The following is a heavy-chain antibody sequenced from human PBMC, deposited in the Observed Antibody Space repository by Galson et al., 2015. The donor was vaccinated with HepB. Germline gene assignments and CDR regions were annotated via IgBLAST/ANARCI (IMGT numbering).Heavy chain of an antibody. CDR3: ARANKFGRTLDY. D-gene: IGHD3-16*01. V-gene: IGHV3-53*01. CDR2: IWAGGST. CDR1: GLTVSDEY. Sequence: SLRLSCAASGLTVSDEYMNWVRQAPGKGLEWVSVIWAGGSTYYADSVKGRFTISRDNSKNTLYLQMNSLRAEDTAVYYCARANKFGRTLDYWGQGTLVTVSS. J-gene: IGHJ4*02.